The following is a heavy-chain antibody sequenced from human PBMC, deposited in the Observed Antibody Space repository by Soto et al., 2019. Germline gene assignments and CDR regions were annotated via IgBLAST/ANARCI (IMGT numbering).Heavy chain of an antibody. V-gene: IGHV1-8*01. CDR3: ARRGYSSSWYYYYYYGMDV. CDR2: MNPNSGNT. Sequence: QVQLVQSGAEVKKPGASVKVSCKASGYTFTSYDINWVRQATGQGLEWMGWMNPNSGNTGYEQKFQGRVTMTRNTSISTAYMELSSLRSEDTAVYYCARRGYSSSWYYYYYYGMDVWGQGTTVTVSS. J-gene: IGHJ6*02. D-gene: IGHD6-13*01. CDR1: GYTFTSYD.